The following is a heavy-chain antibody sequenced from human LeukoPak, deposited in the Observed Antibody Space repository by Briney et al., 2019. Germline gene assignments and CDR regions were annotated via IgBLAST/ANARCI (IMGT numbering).Heavy chain of an antibody. CDR3: ARVGYSGYESDS. CDR2: IYPSDPDT. D-gene: IGHD5-12*01. J-gene: IGHJ4*02. Sequence: PGESLKIPGQSSGYTFITSWIGWLRQMPGKGRDWMGIIYPSDPDTRYSPHFQGQVTISADKSINTAYLQWSSLKASDTAMYYCARVGYSGYESDSWGQGTLVTVSS. V-gene: IGHV5-51*01. CDR1: GYTFITSW.